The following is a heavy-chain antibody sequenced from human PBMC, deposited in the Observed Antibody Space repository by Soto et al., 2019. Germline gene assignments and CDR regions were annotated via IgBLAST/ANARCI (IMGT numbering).Heavy chain of an antibody. CDR2: IYYSGST. Sequence: NPSWTLSLTCAVSGGSICSYDWSWIRQPPGKGLEWIGYIYYSGSTNYNPSLKSRVTISVDTSKNQFSLKLSSVTAADTAVYYCARQYGGNLDYWGQGTLVTVSS. CDR3: ARQYGGNLDY. V-gene: IGHV4-59*08. D-gene: IGHD2-15*01. CDR1: GGSICSYD. J-gene: IGHJ4*02.